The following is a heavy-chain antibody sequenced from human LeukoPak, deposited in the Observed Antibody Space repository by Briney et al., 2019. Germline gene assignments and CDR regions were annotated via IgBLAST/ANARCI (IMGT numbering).Heavy chain of an antibody. CDR1: GFTFDDYA. CDR2: ISWNSGSI. Sequence: GGSLRLSCAASGFTFDDYAMHWVRQAPGKGLEWVSGISWNSGSIGYADSVKGRFTISRDNAKNSLYLQMNSLRAEDTALYYCAKDIRGAAYYDLWSGYYCCYGMDVWGQGTTVTVSS. CDR3: AKDIRGAAYYDLWSGYYCCYGMDV. D-gene: IGHD3-3*01. J-gene: IGHJ6*02. V-gene: IGHV3-9*01.